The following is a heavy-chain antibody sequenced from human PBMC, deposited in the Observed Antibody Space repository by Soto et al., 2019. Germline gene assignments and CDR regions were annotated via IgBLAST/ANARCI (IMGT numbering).Heavy chain of an antibody. Sequence: SETLSLTCTVSGGSISSYYWSWIRQPPGKGLEWIGYIYYSGSTNYNPSLKSRVTISVDTSKNQFSLKLSSVTAADTAVYYCARLQLYRPPYYYYYMDVWGKGTTVTVSS. V-gene: IGHV4-59*08. D-gene: IGHD5-18*01. CDR2: IYYSGST. J-gene: IGHJ6*03. CDR3: ARLQLYRPPYYYYYMDV. CDR1: GGSISSYY.